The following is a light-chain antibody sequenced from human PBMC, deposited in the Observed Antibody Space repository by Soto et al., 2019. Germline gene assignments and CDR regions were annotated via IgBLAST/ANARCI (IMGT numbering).Light chain of an antibody. CDR3: QHYNGYPYT. J-gene: IGKJ2*01. CDR1: QGIRND. CDR2: DAS. Sequence: IQMTQSPSSLSATVGDRVTITCRASQGIRNDLGWYQQKPGKAPQLLIYDASRVKTGVPSRFTASGSGTEFTLTINTLQADDSATYFCQHYNGYPYTFGPGTKVDI. V-gene: IGKV1-17*01.